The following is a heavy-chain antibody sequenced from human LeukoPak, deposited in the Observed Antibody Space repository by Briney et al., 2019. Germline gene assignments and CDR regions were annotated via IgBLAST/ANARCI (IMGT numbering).Heavy chain of an antibody. CDR1: GYTFTGYY. V-gene: IGHV1-2*02. D-gene: IGHD5-24*01. Sequence: ASVKVSCKASGYTFTGYYMHWLRQAPGQGLEWMGWINPNSGGTKYAQKFQGRVTMTRDTSISTAYMELSRLRSDDTAAYYCAKEQMATAFDPWGQGTLVTVSS. CDR2: INPNSGGT. J-gene: IGHJ5*02. CDR3: AKEQMATAFDP.